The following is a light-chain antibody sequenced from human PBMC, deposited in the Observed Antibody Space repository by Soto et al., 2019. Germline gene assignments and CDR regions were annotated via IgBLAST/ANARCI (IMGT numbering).Light chain of an antibody. CDR3: QQYGSSPYT. V-gene: IGKV3-20*01. CDR2: GAS. J-gene: IGKJ5*01. Sequence: IVLTQSPGTLSSSPGERATLSCRASQSVSTSNLAWYQQRPGQAPRLLIYGASRRATGIPDRFSGSGSGTDFTLTISRLEPEDFAVYYCQQYGSSPYTFGLGTRLEIK. CDR1: QSVSTSN.